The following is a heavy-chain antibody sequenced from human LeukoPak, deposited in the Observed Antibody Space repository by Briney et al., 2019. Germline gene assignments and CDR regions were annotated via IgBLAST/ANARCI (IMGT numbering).Heavy chain of an antibody. CDR1: GDSVSSNSAA. D-gene: IGHD6-13*01. J-gene: IGHJ5*02. Sequence: SQTLSLTCAISGDSVSSNSAAWSWIRQSPSRGLEWLGRTYYRSKLYYDYAVSVKSRITINPDTSKHQFSLQLTSVDADDPPVYYCASGVAAAGFDPWGQGTLVTVSS. V-gene: IGHV6-1*01. CDR2: TYYRSKLYY. CDR3: ASGVAAAGFDP.